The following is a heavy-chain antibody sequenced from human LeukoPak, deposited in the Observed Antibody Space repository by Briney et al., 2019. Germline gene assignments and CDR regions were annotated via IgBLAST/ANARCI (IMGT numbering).Heavy chain of an antibody. J-gene: IGHJ5*02. CDR3: AKTEGPFGVVFNWFDP. CDR2: ISGSGGST. Sequence: GGSLRLSCAASGFTFSSYAMSWVRQAPGKGLEWVSAISGSGGSTYCADSVKGRFTISRDNSKNTLYLQMNSLRAEDTAVYYCAKTEGPFGVVFNWFDPWGQGTLVTVSS. D-gene: IGHD3-3*01. CDR1: GFTFSSYA. V-gene: IGHV3-23*01.